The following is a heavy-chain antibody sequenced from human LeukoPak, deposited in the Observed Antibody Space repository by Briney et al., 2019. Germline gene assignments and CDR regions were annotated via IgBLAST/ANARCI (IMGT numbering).Heavy chain of an antibody. CDR1: GFTFSDYY. D-gene: IGHD3-22*01. V-gene: IGHV3-11*04. CDR2: ISSSGSTK. J-gene: IGHJ3*02. CDR3: ARGDNYDSSGYDDAFDI. Sequence: GGSLRLSCAASGFTFSDYYMSWIRQAPGKGLEWISYISSSGSTKYYADSVKGRFTISRDNAKNSLYLQMNSLRAEDTAVYYCARGDNYDSSGYDDAFDIWGQGTMVTVSS.